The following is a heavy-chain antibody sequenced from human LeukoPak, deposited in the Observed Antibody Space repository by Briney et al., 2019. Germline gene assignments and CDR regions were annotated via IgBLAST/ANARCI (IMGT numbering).Heavy chain of an antibody. CDR2: ISAYNGNT. CDR1: GYTFTSYG. CDR3: ARDVDYYDSSGYPDYWFDP. J-gene: IGHJ5*02. D-gene: IGHD3-22*01. V-gene: IGHV1-18*01. Sequence: GASVKVSCKASGYTFTSYGISWVRQAPGQGLGWMGWISAYNGNTNYAQKLQGRVTMTTDTSTSTAYMELRSLRSDDTAVYYCARDVDYYDSSGYPDYWFDPWGQGTLVTVSS.